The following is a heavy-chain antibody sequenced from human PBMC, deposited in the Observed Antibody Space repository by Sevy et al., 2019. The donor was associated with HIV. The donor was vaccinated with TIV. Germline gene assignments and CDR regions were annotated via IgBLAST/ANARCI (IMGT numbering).Heavy chain of an antibody. D-gene: IGHD6-19*01. V-gene: IGHV3-30-3*01. J-gene: IGHJ4*02. Sequence: GGSLRLSCVASGFTFSRYAMHWVRQAPGKGLEWVAGISNDGSNKSYADSVKGRFTISRDNSKNTVQLLMNSLRGEDTDVYYCPIGLVPLSGTRDLGYWGQGTLVTVSS. CDR2: ISNDGSNK. CDR3: PIGLVPLSGTRDLGY. CDR1: GFTFSRYA.